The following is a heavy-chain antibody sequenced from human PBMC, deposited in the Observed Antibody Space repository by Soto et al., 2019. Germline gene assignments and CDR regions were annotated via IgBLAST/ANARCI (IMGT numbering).Heavy chain of an antibody. J-gene: IGHJ4*02. V-gene: IGHV4-59*08. Sequence: SETLSLTCVVSGASLSSYYWSWIRQPPGKGLEWIGYIYYSGSTNYNPSLKSRVTISVDTSKNQFSLKLSSVTAADTAVYYCARPILTGYRYTLDCWGQGTLVTVSS. CDR2: IYYSGST. CDR1: GASLSSYY. D-gene: IGHD3-9*01. CDR3: ARPILTGYRYTLDC.